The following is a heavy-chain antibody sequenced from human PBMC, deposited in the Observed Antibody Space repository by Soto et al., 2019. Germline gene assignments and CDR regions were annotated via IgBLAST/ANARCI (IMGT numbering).Heavy chain of an antibody. J-gene: IGHJ5*02. Sequence: EVQVLEFGGGLVQLGGSLRLSCAASGFTFSMYAMTWVRQAPGKGLEWVSSISGSGGSTYYADSVKGRFTVSRDSSKNTLYLQMNNLRAEDTAVYYCAKRNGSGQRGYWFDPWGQGTLVTVSS. V-gene: IGHV3-23*01. D-gene: IGHD3-10*01. CDR3: AKRNGSGQRGYWFDP. CDR2: ISGSGGST. CDR1: GFTFSMYA.